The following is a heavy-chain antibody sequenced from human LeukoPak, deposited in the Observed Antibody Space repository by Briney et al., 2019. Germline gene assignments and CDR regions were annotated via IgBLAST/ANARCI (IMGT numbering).Heavy chain of an antibody. J-gene: IGHJ4*02. D-gene: IGHD3-10*01. CDR3: SRGQKDPYGPEFDY. V-gene: IGHV3-49*04. CDR1: GFIFGDYN. Sequence: GQSLRLSCTPSGFIFGDYNMNWVRQAPGKGLEWGGYIRAKIHDGTTDFAASVKGRFTISRDDSKSIAYLQMTSLKSEDTAVYYCSRGQKDPYGPEFDYWGQGTLVTVSS. CDR2: IRAKIHDGTT.